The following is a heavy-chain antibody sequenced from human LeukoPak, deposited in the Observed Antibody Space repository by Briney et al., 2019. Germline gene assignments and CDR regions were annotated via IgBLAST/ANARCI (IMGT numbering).Heavy chain of an antibody. D-gene: IGHD6-13*01. CDR3: ARPGIAAAGTGYFQH. CDR1: GYSISSGYY. V-gene: IGHV4-38-2*01. Sequence: SETLSLTCAVSGYSISSGYYWGWIRQPPGKGLEWIGSIYHSGSTYYNPSLKSRVTISVDTSKNQFSLKLSSVTAADTAVYYCARPGIAAAGTGYFQHWGQGTLVTVSS. J-gene: IGHJ1*01. CDR2: IYHSGST.